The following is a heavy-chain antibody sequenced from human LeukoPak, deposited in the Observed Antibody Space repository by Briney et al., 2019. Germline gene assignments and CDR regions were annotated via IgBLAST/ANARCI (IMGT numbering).Heavy chain of an antibody. CDR2: IIPIFGTA. Sequence: ASVKVSCKASGGTFSSYAISWVRQAHGQGLEWMGGIIPIFGTANYAQKFQGRVTITADESTSTAYMELSSLRSEDTAVYYCAGNNSSSTSCPLYYYYGMDVWGKGTTVTVSS. J-gene: IGHJ6*04. CDR1: GGTFSSYA. CDR3: AGNNSSSTSCPLYYYYGMDV. V-gene: IGHV1-69*01. D-gene: IGHD2-2*01.